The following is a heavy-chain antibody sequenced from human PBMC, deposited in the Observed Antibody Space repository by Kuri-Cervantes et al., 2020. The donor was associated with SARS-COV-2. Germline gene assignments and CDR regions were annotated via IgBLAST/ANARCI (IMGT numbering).Heavy chain of an antibody. CDR2: ISSSSSTT. CDR3: AGSMAARPIYFQH. D-gene: IGHD6-6*01. Sequence: GESLKISCAASGFTSSSYGMHWVRQAPGKGLEWVSYISSSSSTTYYADSVKGRFTISRHNSKNTLYLQMNSLRAEDTAVYYCAGSMAARPIYFQHWGQGTLVTVSS. V-gene: IGHV3-48*01. CDR1: GFTSSSYG. J-gene: IGHJ1*01.